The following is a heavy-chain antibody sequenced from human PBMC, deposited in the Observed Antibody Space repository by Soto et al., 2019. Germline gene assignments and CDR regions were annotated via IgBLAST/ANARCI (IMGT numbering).Heavy chain of an antibody. Sequence: EVQLVESGGGLVQPGGSLGPACAASDFTFSNYWMNWVRQAPGKGLEWVGRIKRKTDGWTTDYAAAVKGRFTISRDDSKNTLYLQMNSLKTEATAVYYCTTEGDSSGWGWWAYWGQGTLVTVS. J-gene: IGHJ4*02. D-gene: IGHD6-19*01. CDR3: TTEGDSSGWGWWAY. CDR2: IKRKTDGWTT. V-gene: IGHV3-15*07. CDR1: DFTFSNYW.